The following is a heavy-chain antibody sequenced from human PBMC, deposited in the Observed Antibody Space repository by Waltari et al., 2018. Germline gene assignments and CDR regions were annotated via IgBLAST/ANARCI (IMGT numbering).Heavy chain of an antibody. Sequence: EVQLLESGGILVQPGGSLRLSCAASGFAFSNYAMTWVSQAPGKGRECFSSISFVGGNTYDSDSLKGRFTISRDNSKNTLYLQMNSLTVADTAVYYCAKEITAADAPYFFDYWGRGTLVTVSS. CDR1: GFAFSNYA. V-gene: IGHV3-23*01. CDR3: AKEITAADAPYFFDY. D-gene: IGHD6-13*01. J-gene: IGHJ4*02. CDR2: ISFVGGNT.